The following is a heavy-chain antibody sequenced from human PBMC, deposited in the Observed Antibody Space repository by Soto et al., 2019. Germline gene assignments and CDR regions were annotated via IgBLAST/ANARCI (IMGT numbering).Heavy chain of an antibody. Sequence: EVQLVESGGGLVQPGGSLRLSCVASGFTVTDIYMNWVRQAPGKGLEWVSVIYNEFTDYADSVRGRFSISTDSSKNALYLQRNSLRAEDSAGYYCVREPRYCSGGSCSIMGDAFDIWGQGTMVTVSS. CDR1: GFTVTDIY. V-gene: IGHV3-66*01. D-gene: IGHD2-15*01. CDR3: VREPRYCSGGSCSIMGDAFDI. J-gene: IGHJ3*02. CDR2: IYNEFT.